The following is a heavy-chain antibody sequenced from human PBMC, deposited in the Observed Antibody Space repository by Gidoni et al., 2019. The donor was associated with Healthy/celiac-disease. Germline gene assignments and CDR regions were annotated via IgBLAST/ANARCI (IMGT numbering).Heavy chain of an antibody. CDR3: AKDPRIYGDYVEVIDY. Sequence: EVQLLESGGGLVQPGGSLRLSCAASGFTFSRYAMSWVRQAPGKGLEWVSAISGSGGSTYYADSVKGRFTISRDNSKNTLYLQMNSLRAEDTAVYYCAKDPRIYGDYVEVIDYWGQGTLVTVSS. J-gene: IGHJ4*02. CDR2: ISGSGGST. CDR1: GFTFSRYA. D-gene: IGHD4-17*01. V-gene: IGHV3-23*01.